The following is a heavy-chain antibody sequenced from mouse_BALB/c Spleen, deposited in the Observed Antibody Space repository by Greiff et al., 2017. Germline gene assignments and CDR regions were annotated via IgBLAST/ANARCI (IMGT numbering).Heavy chain of an antibody. CDR1: GYTFTSYY. J-gene: IGHJ1*01. Sequence: QVQLQQSGAELVKPGASVKLSCKASGYTFTSYYMYWVKQRPGQGLEWIGEINPSNGGTNFNEKFKSKATLTVDKSSSTAYMQLSSLTSEDSAVYYCTRDYYGRSPGVWGAGTTVTVSS. D-gene: IGHD1-1*01. CDR3: TRDYYGRSPGV. CDR2: INPSNGGT. V-gene: IGHV1S81*02.